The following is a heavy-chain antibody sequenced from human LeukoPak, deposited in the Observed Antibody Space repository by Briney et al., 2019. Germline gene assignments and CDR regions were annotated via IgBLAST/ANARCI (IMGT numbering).Heavy chain of an antibody. CDR3: ARDLGIVGATGVFDY. J-gene: IGHJ4*02. Sequence: GASVKVSCKASGYTFTSYGISRVRQAPGQGLEWMGWISAYNGNTNYAQKLQGRVTMTRDTSTSTVYMELSSLRSEDTAVYYCARDLGIVGATGVFDYWGQGTLVTVSS. CDR1: GYTFTSYG. D-gene: IGHD1-26*01. CDR2: ISAYNGNT. V-gene: IGHV1-18*01.